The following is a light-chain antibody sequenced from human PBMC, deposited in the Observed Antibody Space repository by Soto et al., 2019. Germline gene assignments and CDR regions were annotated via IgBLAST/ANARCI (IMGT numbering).Light chain of an antibody. CDR1: QGISSA. CDR2: DAS. Sequence: AIQLTQSPSSLSASVGDRVTITCRASQGISSALAWYQQKPGKAPKLLIYDASSVESGVPSRFSGSGSGTDFTLTISSLQPEDFATYYRQQFNNYTFSFGPGTKGGYQT. CDR3: QQFNNYTFS. V-gene: IGKV1D-13*01. J-gene: IGKJ3*01.